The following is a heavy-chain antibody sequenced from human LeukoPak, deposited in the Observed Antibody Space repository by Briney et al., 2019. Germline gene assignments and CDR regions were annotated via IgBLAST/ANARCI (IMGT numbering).Heavy chain of an antibody. CDR1: GFTFSSYE. J-gene: IGHJ4*02. V-gene: IGHV3-23*01. CDR3: AKEASYGSGSYLSY. Sequence: GGSLRLSCAASGFTFSSYEMNWVRQAPGKGLEWVSAISGSGGSTYYADSVKGRFTISRDNSKNTLYLQMNSLRAEDTAVYYCAKEASYGSGSYLSYWGQGTLVTVSS. CDR2: ISGSGGST. D-gene: IGHD3-10*01.